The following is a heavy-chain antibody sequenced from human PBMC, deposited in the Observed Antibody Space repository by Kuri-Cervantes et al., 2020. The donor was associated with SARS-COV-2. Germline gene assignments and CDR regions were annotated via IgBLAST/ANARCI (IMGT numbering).Heavy chain of an antibody. V-gene: IGHV3-64D*06. Sequence: GESLKTSCSSSGFTFRSYAMHWVRQAPGKGLEHVSAISSNGGNTYYADAVKGRFTISRDNFKNTLYLQMSSLRVGDNAVYYCEKTLFSYCSGGRCSTPVIPRYGMDVWGQGTTVTVSS. CDR3: EKTLFSYCSGGRCSTPVIPRYGMDV. J-gene: IGHJ6*02. D-gene: IGHD2-15*01. CDR2: ISSNGGNT. CDR1: GFTFRSYA.